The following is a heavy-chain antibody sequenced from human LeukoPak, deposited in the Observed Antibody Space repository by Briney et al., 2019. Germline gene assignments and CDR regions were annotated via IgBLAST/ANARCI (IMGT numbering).Heavy chain of an antibody. CDR3: ARVRAYYDILTGYSGDYFAS. CDR1: GDSINSSRHY. CDR2: VYYSGST. V-gene: IGHV4-39*07. D-gene: IGHD3-9*01. J-gene: IGHJ4*02. Sequence: SETLSLTCTVSGDSINSSRHYWGWIRQPPGKGLEWIGSVYYSGSTYYNPSLKSQVTISIDRSRNQFSLNLTSVTAADTAFYYCARVRAYYDILTGYSGDYFASWGQGTLVTVSS.